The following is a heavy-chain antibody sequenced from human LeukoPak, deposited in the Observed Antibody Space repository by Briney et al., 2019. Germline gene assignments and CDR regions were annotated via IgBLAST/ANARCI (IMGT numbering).Heavy chain of an antibody. Sequence: PSETLSLTCAVYGGSFSGYYWSWIRQPPGKGLEWIGEINHSGSTNYNPSLKSRVTISVDTSKNQFSLKLSSVTTADTAVYYCARDQSLPVDPWGQGTLVTVSS. V-gene: IGHV4-34*01. CDR3: ARDQSLPVDP. CDR2: INHSGST. CDR1: GGSFSGYY. J-gene: IGHJ5*02.